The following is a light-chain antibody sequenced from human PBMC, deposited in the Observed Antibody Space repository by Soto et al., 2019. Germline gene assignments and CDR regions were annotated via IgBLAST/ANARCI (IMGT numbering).Light chain of an antibody. CDR1: SSKVGSYNL. Sequence: QSVLTQPASVSGSPGQSITISSTGNSSKVGSYNLVSWYQQHPGKAPKLMIYEVSKRPSGVSNRFSGSKSGNTASLTISGLQAEDEADYYCCSYAGSSTFSSVFGTGTKVTVL. CDR3: CSYAGSSTFSSV. V-gene: IGLV2-23*02. CDR2: EVS. J-gene: IGLJ1*01.